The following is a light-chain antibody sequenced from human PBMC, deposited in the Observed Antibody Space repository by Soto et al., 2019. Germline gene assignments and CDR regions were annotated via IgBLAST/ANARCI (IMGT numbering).Light chain of an antibody. V-gene: IGKV1-9*01. J-gene: IGKJ4*01. CDR3: QQLNSYPLT. CDR2: AAS. Sequence: IQLTQSPCSLSASVVDRVTITCLASHFISSYLAWYQQKPWKAPKLLIYAASTLQSGVPSSFSGSGSGTDFTLTISSLQPEDFATYYCQQLNSYPLTFGGGTKVDIK. CDR1: HFISSY.